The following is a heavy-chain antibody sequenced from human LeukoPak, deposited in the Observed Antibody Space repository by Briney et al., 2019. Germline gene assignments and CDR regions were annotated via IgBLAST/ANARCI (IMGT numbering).Heavy chain of an antibody. J-gene: IGHJ6*03. D-gene: IGHD1-26*01. V-gene: IGHV4-34*01. CDR1: GGSFSGYY. Sequence: SETLSLTCAVYGGSFSGYYWSWIRQPPGKGLEWIGEINHSGSTNYNPPLKSRVTISVDTSKNQFSLKLSSVTAADTAVYYCARGVLGWSGLSHFNYYYYYYMDVWGKGTTVTVSS. CDR2: INHSGST. CDR3: ARGVLGWSGLSHFNYYYYYYMDV.